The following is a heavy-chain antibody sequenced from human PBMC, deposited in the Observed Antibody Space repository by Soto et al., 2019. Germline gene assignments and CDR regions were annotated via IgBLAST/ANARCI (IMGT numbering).Heavy chain of an antibody. CDR1: GGTFTSYS. Sequence: QVQLVQSGAEVKKPGSSVKVSCKASGGTFTSYSITWVRQAPGQGLEWMGRIIPVLGIVNYAQKFQGRVTITADKSTTTAYMELSSLRSEDTAVYYYARDGLGTTRRYFDSWGQGTLFTVYS. D-gene: IGHD1-1*01. J-gene: IGHJ4*02. V-gene: IGHV1-69*04. CDR2: IIPVLGIV. CDR3: ARDGLGTTRRYFDS.